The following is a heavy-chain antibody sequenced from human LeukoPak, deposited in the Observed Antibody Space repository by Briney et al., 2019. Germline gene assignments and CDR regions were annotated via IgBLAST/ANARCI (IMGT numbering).Heavy chain of an antibody. D-gene: IGHD5-18*01. CDR1: GGSISSSSYY. CDR2: IYYSGST. Sequence: SETLSLTCTVSGGSISSSSYYWGWIRQPPGKGLEWIGSIYYSGSTNYNPSLKSRVTISVDTSKNQFSLKLSSVTAADTAVYYCARHQSSTIYSGLDYWGQGTLVTVSS. J-gene: IGHJ4*02. V-gene: IGHV4-39*01. CDR3: ARHQSSTIYSGLDY.